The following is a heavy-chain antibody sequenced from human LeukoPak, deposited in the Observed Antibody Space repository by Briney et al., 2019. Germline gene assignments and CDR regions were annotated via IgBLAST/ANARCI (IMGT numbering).Heavy chain of an antibody. Sequence: GGSLRLSCAASGFTFSSYAMSWVRQAPGKGLEWVSAINGSGGSTYYADSVQGRFTISRDNSKNTLYLQMNSLRAEDTAVYYCAKWLYYDFWSGFDAFDIWGQGTMVTVSS. V-gene: IGHV3-23*01. CDR3: AKWLYYDFWSGFDAFDI. D-gene: IGHD3-3*01. J-gene: IGHJ3*02. CDR1: GFTFSSYA. CDR2: INGSGGST.